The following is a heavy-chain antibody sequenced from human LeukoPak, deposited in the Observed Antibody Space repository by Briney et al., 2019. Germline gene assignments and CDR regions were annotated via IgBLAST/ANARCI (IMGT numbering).Heavy chain of an antibody. CDR2: INPSGDST. D-gene: IGHD1-26*01. CDR1: GYTFTSYY. CDR3: ATGQGSYYLFY. Sequence: GASVKVSCKASGYTFTSYYMHWVRQAPGQGLEWMGIINPSGDSTSYAQKFQGRATMTRDTSTSTVYMELSSLRSEDTAVYYCATGQGSYYLFYWGQGTLVTVSS. V-gene: IGHV1-46*01. J-gene: IGHJ4*02.